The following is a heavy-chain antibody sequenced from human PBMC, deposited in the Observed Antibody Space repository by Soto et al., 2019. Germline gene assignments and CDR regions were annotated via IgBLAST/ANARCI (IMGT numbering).Heavy chain of an antibody. CDR2: INPSTLVT. V-gene: IGHV1-46*01. CDR3: ARDDGNYYTHFDY. CDR1: GYTLTHYY. J-gene: IGHJ4*02. Sequence: ASVQVSCKASGYTLTHYYMHWVRQAPGQGPEWVGVINPSTLVTSYAQKFQGRVTMSVDTSKNQLSLKLSSVTAADTALYYCARDDGNYYTHFDYWGQGTLVTVSS. D-gene: IGHD1-26*01.